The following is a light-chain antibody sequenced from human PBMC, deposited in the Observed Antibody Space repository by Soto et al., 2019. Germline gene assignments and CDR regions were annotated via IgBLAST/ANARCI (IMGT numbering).Light chain of an antibody. CDR1: SSDVGGYNY. Sequence: QSVLTQPASVSGSPGQSITISCTGTSSDVGGYNYVSWYQQHPGKAPKLMIYEVSNRPAGVSNRFSGSKSGNTASLTVSGLQAEDEADYYCSSDTSRSLYVFGTGTQLTVL. J-gene: IGLJ1*01. CDR3: SSDTSRSLYV. V-gene: IGLV2-14*01. CDR2: EVS.